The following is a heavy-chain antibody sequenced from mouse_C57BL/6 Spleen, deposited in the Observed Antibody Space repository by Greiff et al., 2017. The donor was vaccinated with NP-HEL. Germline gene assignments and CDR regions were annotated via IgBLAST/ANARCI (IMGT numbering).Heavy chain of an antibody. Sequence: VKLQESGAELVKPGASVKISCKASGYAFSSYWMNWVKQRPGKGLEWIGQIYPGDGDTNYNGKFKGKATLTADKSSSTAYMQLSSLTSEDSAVYFCALDYYGSSYGYFDVWGTGTTVTVSS. CDR2: IYPGDGDT. CDR3: ALDYYGSSYGYFDV. CDR1: GYAFSSYW. D-gene: IGHD1-1*01. V-gene: IGHV1-80*01. J-gene: IGHJ1*03.